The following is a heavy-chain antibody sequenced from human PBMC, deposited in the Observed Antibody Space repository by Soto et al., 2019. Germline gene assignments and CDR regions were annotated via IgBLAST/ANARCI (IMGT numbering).Heavy chain of an antibody. V-gene: IGHV3-30*18. CDR2: ISYDGGNK. J-gene: IGHJ6*02. CDR1: GFSFSSYG. D-gene: IGHD4-17*01. CDR3: AKDLCYGDHGGCYYCYGMDV. Sequence: GGSLRLSCAASGFSFSSYGMHWVRQAPGKGLEWVAVISYDGGNKYYADSVKGRFTISRDNSKNTLYLQMNSLRAEDTAVYYCAKDLCYGDHGGCYYCYGMDVWGQGTTVTVSS.